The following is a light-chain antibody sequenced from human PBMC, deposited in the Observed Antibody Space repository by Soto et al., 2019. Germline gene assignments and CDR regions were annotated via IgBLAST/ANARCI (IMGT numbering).Light chain of an antibody. V-gene: IGKV1-5*01. CDR3: QQYNSYST. J-gene: IGKJ1*01. Sequence: DIQMTQSPSTLSASVGDRVTITCRASQSISNWLAWYQQKPGKAPKLLTYDASSLESGVPSRFSGSGSGTEFTLTISSLLPDDFATYYCQQYNSYSTFGQGTKV. CDR2: DAS. CDR1: QSISNW.